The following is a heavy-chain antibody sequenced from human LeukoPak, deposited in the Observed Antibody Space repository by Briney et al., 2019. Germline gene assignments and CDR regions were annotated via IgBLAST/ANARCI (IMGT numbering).Heavy chain of an antibody. D-gene: IGHD3-3*01. Sequence: GASVKVSCKASGYTFTGYYMHWVRQAPGQGLEWMGWINPNSGGTNYAQKFHGRVTMTRDTSISTAYMELSRLRSDDTAVYYCARVMGGLVIAAFDIWGQGTMVTVSS. J-gene: IGHJ3*02. V-gene: IGHV1-2*02. CDR3: ARVMGGLVIAAFDI. CDR2: INPNSGGT. CDR1: GYTFTGYY.